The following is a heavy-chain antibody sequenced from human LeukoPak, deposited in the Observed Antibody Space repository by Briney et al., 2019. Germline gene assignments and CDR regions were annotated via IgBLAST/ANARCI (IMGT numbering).Heavy chain of an antibody. J-gene: IGHJ4*02. CDR2: IYYSGST. D-gene: IGHD2-2*02. V-gene: IGHV4-31*03. CDR3: ARGRLGYCSSTSCYRNIYGDPRFDY. Sequence: PSQTLSLTCTVSGGSISSGGYYWSWIRQHPGKGLEWIGYIYYSGSTYYNPSLKSRVTISVDTSKNQFSLKLSSVTAADTAVYHCARGRLGYCSSTSCYRNIYGDPRFDYWGQGTLVTVSS. CDR1: GGSISSGGYY.